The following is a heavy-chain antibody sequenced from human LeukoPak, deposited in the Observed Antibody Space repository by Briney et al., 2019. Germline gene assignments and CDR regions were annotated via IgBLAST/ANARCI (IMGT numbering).Heavy chain of an antibody. Sequence: PGGSLRLSCAASGFTFSSYSMNWVRQAPGKGLEWVSSISSSSSYIYYADSVKGRFTISRDNAKNSLYLQMNSLRAEDTAVYCCARDSGGYDPVDYWGQGTLVTVSS. CDR2: ISSSSSYI. V-gene: IGHV3-21*01. CDR1: GFTFSSYS. D-gene: IGHD5-12*01. CDR3: ARDSGGYDPVDY. J-gene: IGHJ4*02.